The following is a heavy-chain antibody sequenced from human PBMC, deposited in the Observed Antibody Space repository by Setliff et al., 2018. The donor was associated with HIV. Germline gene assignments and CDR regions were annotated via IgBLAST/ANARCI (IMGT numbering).Heavy chain of an antibody. CDR2: MMPSSGNT. J-gene: IGHJ4*02. Sequence: AASVKVSCKASGYTFTSYDINWVRQATGQGLEWMGWMMPSSGNTGYAQKFQGRLTMTRNTSISTAYMELSSLRSEDTAVYYCATTVLTTTSMIIDYWGQGTLVTVSS. CDR1: GYTFTSYD. V-gene: IGHV1-8*02. CDR3: ATTVLTTTSMIIDY. D-gene: IGHD3-16*01.